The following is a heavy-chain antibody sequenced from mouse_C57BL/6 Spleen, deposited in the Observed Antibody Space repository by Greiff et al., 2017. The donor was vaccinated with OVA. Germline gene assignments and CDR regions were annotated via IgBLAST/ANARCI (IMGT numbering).Heavy chain of an antibody. J-gene: IGHJ2*01. D-gene: IGHD3-3*01. CDR2: INPNNGGT. CDR3: ARGDQVYFDD. CDR1: GYTFTDYY. Sequence: EVQLQQSGPELVKPGASVKISCKASGYTFTDYYMNWVKQSHGKSLEWIGDINPNNGGTSYNQKFKGKATLTVDKSSSTAYMELRSLTSEDSAVYYCARGDQVYFDDWGKGTTLTVSS. V-gene: IGHV1-26*01.